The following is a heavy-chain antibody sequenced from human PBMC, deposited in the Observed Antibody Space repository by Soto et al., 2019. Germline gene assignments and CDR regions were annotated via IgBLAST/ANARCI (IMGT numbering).Heavy chain of an antibody. D-gene: IGHD2-2*01. J-gene: IGHJ4*02. Sequence: EVQLLESGGGLVQPGGSLRLSCAASGFTFNNYAMTWVRQAPGKGLEWVSAISGGGDTTSYADSVKGRFTVSRDGSQNSLYLQMSSLRSEDAAVYYFARDYLSSKPSLSYFDYLGRGALVTVSA. CDR2: ISGGGDTT. CDR1: GFTFNNYA. V-gene: IGHV3-23*01. CDR3: ARDYLSSKPSLSYFDY.